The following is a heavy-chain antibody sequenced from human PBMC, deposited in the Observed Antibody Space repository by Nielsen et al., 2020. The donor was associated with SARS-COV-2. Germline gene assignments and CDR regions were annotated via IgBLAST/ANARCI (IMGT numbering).Heavy chain of an antibody. CDR3: ASELVPGYYGMDV. CDR2: IWYDGSNK. J-gene: IGHJ6*02. Sequence: GGSLRLSCAASGFTFSSYGMHWVRQAPGKGLEWVAVIWYDGSNKYYADSVEGRFTISRDNSKNTLYLQMNSLRAEDTAVYYCASELVPGYYGMDVWGQGTTVTVSS. V-gene: IGHV3-33*01. D-gene: IGHD6-13*01. CDR1: GFTFSSYG.